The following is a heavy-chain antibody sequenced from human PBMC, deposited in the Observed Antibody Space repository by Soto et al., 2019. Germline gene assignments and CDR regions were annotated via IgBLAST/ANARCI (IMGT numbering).Heavy chain of an antibody. J-gene: IGHJ4*02. CDR1: GYTFTNYV. V-gene: IGHV1-3*01. CDR2: IHVGDSDT. Sequence: QVQLVQSGAEVKKPGASVKVSCRASGYTFTNYVLSWVRQAPGQGLEWMGWIHVGDSDTRYSQRFQGRVSITGDTSADTAYMELSSLISEDTAVYYCARLRQSSTSGLEFWGQVTLVTVSS. CDR3: ARLRQSSTSGLEF. D-gene: IGHD6-6*01.